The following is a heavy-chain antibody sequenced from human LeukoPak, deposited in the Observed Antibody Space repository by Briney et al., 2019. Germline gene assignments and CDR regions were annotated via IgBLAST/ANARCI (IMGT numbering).Heavy chain of an antibody. V-gene: IGHV3-9*01. Sequence: GRSLRLSCAASGSTFDDYAMHWVRQAPGKGLEWVSGISWNSGSIGYADSVKGRFTISRDNAKNSLYLQMNSLRAEDTALYYCAKGLNYDILTGYDAFDIWGQGTMVTVSS. CDR3: AKGLNYDILTGYDAFDI. CDR2: ISWNSGSI. D-gene: IGHD3-9*01. CDR1: GSTFDDYA. J-gene: IGHJ3*02.